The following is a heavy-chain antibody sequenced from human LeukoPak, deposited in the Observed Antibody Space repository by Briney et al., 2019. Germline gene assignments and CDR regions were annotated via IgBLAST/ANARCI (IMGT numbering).Heavy chain of an antibody. CDR1: GFTFSSYG. CDR2: ISYDGSNK. J-gene: IGHJ4*02. Sequence: GGSLRLSCAASGFTFSSYGMHWVRQAPGKGLEWVAVISYDGSNKYYTDSVKGRFTISRDNSKNTLYLQMNSLRPEDTAVYYCAKDRSDNNTWYAGSHWGQGTLVTVSS. D-gene: IGHD2-8*01. CDR3: AKDRSDNNTWYAGSH. V-gene: IGHV3-30*18.